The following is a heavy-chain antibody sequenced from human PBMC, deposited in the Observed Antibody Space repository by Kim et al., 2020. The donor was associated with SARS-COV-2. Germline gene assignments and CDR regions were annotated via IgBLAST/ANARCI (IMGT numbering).Heavy chain of an antibody. CDR2: ISDSGGST. V-gene: IGHV3-23*01. CDR3: VKGGGMGV. CDR1: GFTLSNSA. Sequence: GGSLRLSCAASGFTLSNSAMSWVRQAPGKGLECVSSISDSGGSTHYADSVKGRFTISRDTSKNTLYLQMNSLRAEDTAIYYCVKGGGMGVWGQGTTVTVSS. J-gene: IGHJ6*02.